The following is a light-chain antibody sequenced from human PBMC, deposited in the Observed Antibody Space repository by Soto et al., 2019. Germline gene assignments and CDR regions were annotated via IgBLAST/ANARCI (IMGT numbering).Light chain of an antibody. CDR3: QQYSNWPLT. CDR1: QSVSDN. J-gene: IGKJ4*01. V-gene: IGKV3-15*01. Sequence: EIVMTQSPVTLSVSPGERATLSCRASQSVSDNLAWYQQKPGQAPRLLFYGASTRATGIPARFSGSGSGTEFTLTINSLQSEDFAVYYCQQYSNWPLTFGGGTKVDIK. CDR2: GAS.